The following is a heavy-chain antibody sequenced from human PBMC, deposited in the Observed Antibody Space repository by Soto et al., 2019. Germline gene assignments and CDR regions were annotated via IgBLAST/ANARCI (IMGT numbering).Heavy chain of an antibody. CDR2: IYSDGNT. J-gene: IGHJ3*02. CDR3: ARDSADERAFDI. CDR1: GFTVSSNY. D-gene: IGHD3-10*01. V-gene: IGHV3-53*04. Sequence: EVQLVESGGGLVQPGGSLRLSCAASGFTVSSNYMSWVRQAPGKGLEWVSVIYSDGNTYYADSVKGRFTISRHNSXXXXXLQMNSLRAEDTAVYYCARDSADERAFDIWGQGTMVTVSS.